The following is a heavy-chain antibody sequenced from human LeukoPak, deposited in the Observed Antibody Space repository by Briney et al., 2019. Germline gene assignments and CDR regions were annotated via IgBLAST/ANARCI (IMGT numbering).Heavy chain of an antibody. D-gene: IGHD3-16*01. CDR1: GGSFSDYY. CDR2: INHRGST. J-gene: IGHJ4*02. CDR3: ASLMLIAPGYDY. V-gene: IGHV4-34*01. Sequence: SETLSLTCAVYGGSFSDYYWSWIRQPPGKGLEWIGEINHRGSTTYNPSLKGRVTISVDTSKNQFSLQLSSVTAADTAVYYCASLMLIAPGYDYWGQGTLVTVSS.